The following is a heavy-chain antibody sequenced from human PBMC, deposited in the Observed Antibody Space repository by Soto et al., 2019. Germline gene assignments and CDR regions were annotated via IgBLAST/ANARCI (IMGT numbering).Heavy chain of an antibody. CDR3: AKERPAYYYGSGRPYGMDV. J-gene: IGHJ6*02. CDR1: GFTFSSYA. Sequence: LRLSCAASGFTFSSYAMSWVRQAPGKGLERVSAISGSGGSTYYADSVKGRFTISRDNSKNTLYLQMNSLRAEDTAVYYCAKERPAYYYGSGRPYGMDVWGQGTTVTVSS. CDR2: ISGSGGST. V-gene: IGHV3-23*01. D-gene: IGHD3-10*01.